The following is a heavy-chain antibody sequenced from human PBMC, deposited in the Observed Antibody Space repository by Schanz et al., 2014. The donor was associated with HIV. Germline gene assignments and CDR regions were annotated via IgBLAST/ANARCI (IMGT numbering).Heavy chain of an antibody. CDR3: TTRRVLGVVQDF. V-gene: IGHV3-15*01. Sequence: VQLVESGGGLVQPGGSLRLSCAPSGFPFGYAWMSWVRQAPGKGLEWVGLIKSKTDGGTTDYAAPVKGRFTISRDDSKNTLYLQMNSLKTEDTAVYFCTTRRVLGVVQDFWGRGTLVTVSS. CDR1: GFPFGYAW. CDR2: IKSKTDGGTT. J-gene: IGHJ4*02. D-gene: IGHD3-3*01.